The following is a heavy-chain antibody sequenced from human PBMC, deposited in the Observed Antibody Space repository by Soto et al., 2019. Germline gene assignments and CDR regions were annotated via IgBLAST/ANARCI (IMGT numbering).Heavy chain of an antibody. CDR2: IYYSGST. CDR1: GGSISSGDYY. J-gene: IGHJ6*02. CDR3: ARDTGIVGATRGYYYYGMDV. V-gene: IGHV4-30-4*01. Sequence: SETLSLTCTVSGGSISSGDYYWSWIRQPPGKGLEWIGYIYYSGSTYYNPSLKSRVTISVDTSKNQFSLKLSSVTAADTAVYYCARDTGIVGATRGYYYYGMDVWGQGTTVTVSS. D-gene: IGHD1-26*01.